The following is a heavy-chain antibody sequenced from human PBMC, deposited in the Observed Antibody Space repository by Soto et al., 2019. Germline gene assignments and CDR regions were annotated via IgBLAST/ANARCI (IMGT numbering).Heavy chain of an antibody. D-gene: IGHD5-18*01. CDR1: GFTFSSYA. Sequence: QVQLVESGGGVVQPGRSLRLSCAASGFTFSSYAMHWVRQAPGKGLEWVAVISYDGSNKYYADSVKGRFTISRDNSKNTLYLQMNSLRAEDTALYYCARADSLARGYSSWKTAGYVGGMDVWGQGTTVTVSS. J-gene: IGHJ6*02. V-gene: IGHV3-30-3*01. CDR2: ISYDGSNK. CDR3: ARADSLARGYSSWKTAGYVGGMDV.